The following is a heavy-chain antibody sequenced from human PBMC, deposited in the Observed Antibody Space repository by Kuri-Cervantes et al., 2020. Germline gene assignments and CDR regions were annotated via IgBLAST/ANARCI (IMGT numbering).Heavy chain of an antibody. J-gene: IGHJ4*02. V-gene: IGHV3-23*01. Sequence: ETLSLTCAASEFRFSSYWMSWVRQAPGKGLEWVSAISGSGGSTYYADSVKGRFTISRDNAKNSLYLQMNSLRDEDTAVYYCTYYYDSSGSFDYWGQGTLVTVSS. CDR1: EFRFSSYW. CDR3: TYYYDSSGSFDY. D-gene: IGHD3-22*01. CDR2: ISGSGGST.